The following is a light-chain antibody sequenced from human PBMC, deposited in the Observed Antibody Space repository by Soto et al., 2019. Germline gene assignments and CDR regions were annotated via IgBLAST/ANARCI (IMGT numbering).Light chain of an antibody. CDR1: QSVSSSY. Sequence: EIGMTQSPATLSVSPGERATLSCRASQSVSSSYLAWYQQKPGQAPRLLIYGASSRATGIPDRFSGSGSGTDFTLTISRLEPEDFAVYYCQQGLTFGGGTKVDIK. CDR3: QQGLT. CDR2: GAS. V-gene: IGKV3-20*01. J-gene: IGKJ4*01.